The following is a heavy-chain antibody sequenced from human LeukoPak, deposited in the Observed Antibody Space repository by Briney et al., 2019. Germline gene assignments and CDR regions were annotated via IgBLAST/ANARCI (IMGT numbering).Heavy chain of an antibody. CDR3: ARQRRNGGIAASNDAFDI. CDR1: GYIFTSYW. J-gene: IGHJ3*02. D-gene: IGHD6-13*01. V-gene: IGHV5-51*01. CDR2: IYPGDSET. Sequence: GESLKISCKGSGYIFTSYWIGWVRQMPGKGLEWMGIIYPGDSETRYSPSFQGQVTISADKSISTAYLQWSSLKASDTAMYYCARQRRNGGIAASNDAFDIWGQGTMVTVSS.